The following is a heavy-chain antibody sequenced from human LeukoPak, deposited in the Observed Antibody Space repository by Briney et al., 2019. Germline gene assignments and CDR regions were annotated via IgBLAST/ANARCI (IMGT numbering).Heavy chain of an antibody. Sequence: GGSLRLSCAASEFTFSNYWMHWVRQPPGKGLEWVSGISWNSGSIDYADSVKGRFTISRDNAKNSLYLQMNSLRVEDTAFYYCAKDNRRHYTSGPNPDSLHWGQGALVTVSS. J-gene: IGHJ4*02. CDR2: ISWNSGSI. V-gene: IGHV3-9*01. CDR3: AKDNRRHYTSGPNPDSLH. CDR1: EFTFSNYW. D-gene: IGHD6-19*01.